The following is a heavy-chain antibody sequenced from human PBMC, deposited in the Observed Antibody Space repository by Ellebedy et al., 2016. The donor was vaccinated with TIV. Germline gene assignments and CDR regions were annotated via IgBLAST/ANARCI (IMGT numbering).Heavy chain of an antibody. CDR2: INPNSGGT. V-gene: IGHV1-2*02. J-gene: IGHJ4*02. D-gene: IGHD4-23*01. CDR1: GYTFTGYY. CDR3: ASEGPTTVVTPYY. Sequence: ASVKVSCXASGYTFTGYYMHWVRQAPGQGLEWMGWINPNSGGTNYAQKFQGRVTMTRDTSISTAYMELSRLRSDDTAVYYCASEGPTTVVTPYYWGQGTLVTVSS.